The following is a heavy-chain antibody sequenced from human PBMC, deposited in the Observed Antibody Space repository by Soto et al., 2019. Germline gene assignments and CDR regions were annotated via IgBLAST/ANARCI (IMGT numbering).Heavy chain of an antibody. CDR3: ARVHVMVVAGSTFDY. CDR1: GYSIISGSY. Sequence: SETLSLTCTVSGYSIISGSYWAWIRQPPGKGPEWIASIYHGGTTFYNPSLKSRITISVDTSNNQFSLKLTSVTAADTAVYYCARVHVMVVAGSTFDYWGHGTLVTVSS. CDR2: IYHGGTT. V-gene: IGHV4-38-2*02. D-gene: IGHD6-19*01. J-gene: IGHJ4*01.